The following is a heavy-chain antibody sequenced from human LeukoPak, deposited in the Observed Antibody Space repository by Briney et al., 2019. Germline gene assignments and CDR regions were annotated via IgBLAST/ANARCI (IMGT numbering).Heavy chain of an antibody. CDR2: IYHSGST. CDR1: GYSISSGYY. CDR3: ARDQRTEATRLAFDY. D-gene: IGHD6-25*01. V-gene: IGHV4-38-2*02. Sequence: SETLSLTCAVSGYSISSGYYWGWIRQPPGKGLEWIGSIYHSGSTYYNPSLKSRVTISVDTSKNQFSLKLSSVTAADTAVYYCARDQRTEATRLAFDYWGQGTLVTVSS. J-gene: IGHJ4*02.